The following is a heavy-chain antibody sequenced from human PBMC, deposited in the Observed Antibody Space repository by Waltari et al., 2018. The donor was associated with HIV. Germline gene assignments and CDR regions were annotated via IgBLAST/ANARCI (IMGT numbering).Heavy chain of an antibody. CDR3: ARTFLYCSGGTCYFDY. D-gene: IGHD2-15*01. V-gene: IGHV1-2*02. J-gene: IGHJ4*02. CDR1: GYTFTGYY. Sequence: QVQLVQSGAEVKKPGASVKVSCKASGYTFTGYYMHWVRQAPGQGLEGMGWINPNSCGTNYAQKLQGRVTMTRDTSISTAYMELSRLRSDDTAVYYCARTFLYCSGGTCYFDYWGQGTLVTVSS. CDR2: INPNSCGT.